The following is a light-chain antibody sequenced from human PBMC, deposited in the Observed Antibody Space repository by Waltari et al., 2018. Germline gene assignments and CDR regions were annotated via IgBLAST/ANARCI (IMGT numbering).Light chain of an antibody. V-gene: IGLV1-51*02. CDR2: END. Sequence: QSVLTQPPSMSAAPGQKVTISCSGGRSNIETNYVAWYQKVPGTAPKLLIYENDGRAPGIPARFSGSKSGTSATLDIIGLQTVDEADYYCATWDVRLTIILFGGGTKLTVL. CDR1: RSNIETNY. CDR3: ATWDVRLTIIL. J-gene: IGLJ2*01.